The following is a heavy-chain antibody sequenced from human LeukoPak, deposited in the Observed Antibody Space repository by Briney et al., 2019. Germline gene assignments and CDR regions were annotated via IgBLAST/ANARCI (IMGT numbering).Heavy chain of an antibody. D-gene: IGHD1-26*01. V-gene: IGHV3-30-3*01. J-gene: IGHJ3*02. CDR3: ARDLRWELLYAFDI. Sequence: PGGSLRLSCAASGFTFSSYAMHWVRQAPGKGLEWVAVISYDGSNKYYADSVKGRFTISRDNSKNTLYLQMNSLRAEDTAVYYCARDLRWELLYAFDIWGQGTMVTVSS. CDR2: ISYDGSNK. CDR1: GFTFSSYA.